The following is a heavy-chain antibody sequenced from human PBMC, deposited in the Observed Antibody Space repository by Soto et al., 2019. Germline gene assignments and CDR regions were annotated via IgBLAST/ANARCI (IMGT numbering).Heavy chain of an antibody. J-gene: IGHJ6*02. CDR3: ASGSTYDYGDWYYYGMDV. D-gene: IGHD4-17*01. CDR1: GGSISSGDYY. Sequence: PSETLSLTCTVSGGSISSGDYYWSWIRQPPGKGLEWIGYIYYSGSTYYNPSVKSRVTISVDTSKNQFSLKLSSVTAADTAVYYCASGSTYDYGDWYYYGMDVWGQGTTVTVSS. V-gene: IGHV4-30-4*01. CDR2: IYYSGST.